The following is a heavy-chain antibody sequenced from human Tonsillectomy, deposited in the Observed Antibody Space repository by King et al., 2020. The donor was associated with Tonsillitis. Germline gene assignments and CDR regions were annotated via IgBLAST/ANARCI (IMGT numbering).Heavy chain of an antibody. CDR2: VSGSGGST. J-gene: IGHJ4*02. CDR3: AKGVVRITIFGVIKPYDF. CDR1: GFTFSSYA. V-gene: IGHV3-23*04. Sequence: VQLVESGGGLVQPGGSLRLSCAASGFTFSSYAMSWVRQAPGKGLEWVSAVSGSGGSTYYADSVKGRFTISRDTSKNTLYLQMTSLRAEDTAIYYCAKGVVRITIFGVIKPYDFWGQGTLVTVSS. D-gene: IGHD3-3*01.